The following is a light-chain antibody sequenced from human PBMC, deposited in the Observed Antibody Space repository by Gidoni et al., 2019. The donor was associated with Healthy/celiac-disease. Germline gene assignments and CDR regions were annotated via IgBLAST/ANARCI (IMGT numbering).Light chain of an antibody. Sequence: DIVMTQSPDSLAVSLGERATINCKSSQSVLYSSNNKIYLAWYQQKPGQPPKLLIYWASTRESGVPDRFSGSGSGTDFTLTISSLQAEDVAVYYCQQYYSTQFTFGPGTKVDIK. CDR2: WAS. CDR3: QQYYSTQFT. J-gene: IGKJ3*01. CDR1: QSVLYSSNNKIY. V-gene: IGKV4-1*01.